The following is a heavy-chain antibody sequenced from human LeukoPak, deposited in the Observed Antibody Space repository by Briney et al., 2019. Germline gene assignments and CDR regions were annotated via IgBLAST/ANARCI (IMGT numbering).Heavy chain of an antibody. CDR2: IYYSGST. V-gene: IGHV4-39*07. CDR1: GGSISSSSYY. CDR3: EKSYGCNRKPHNWLDP. D-gene: IGHD4-23*01. J-gene: IGHJ5*02. Sequence: SETLSLTCTDSGGSISSSSYYWGWIRQPPGKGLEWFVSIYYSGSTYYNPSLKSRVTISVDTSKNQFSLKLSSVTAADTAVYYCEKSYGCNRKPHNWLDPWGQGTLVTVSS.